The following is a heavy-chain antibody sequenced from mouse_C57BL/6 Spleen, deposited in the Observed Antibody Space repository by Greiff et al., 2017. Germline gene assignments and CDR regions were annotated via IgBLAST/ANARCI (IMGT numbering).Heavy chain of an antibody. CDR1: GFSLTSYG. CDR2: IWSGGST. CDR3: ARNWGTTVEGFAY. V-gene: IGHV2-2*01. D-gene: IGHD1-1*01. Sequence: VHLVESGPGLVQPSQSLSITCTVSGFSLTSYGVHWVRQSPGKGLEWLGVIWSGGSTDYNAAFISRLSISKDNSKSQVIFKMNSLQADDTAIYYCARNWGTTVEGFAYWGQGTLVTVSA. J-gene: IGHJ3*01.